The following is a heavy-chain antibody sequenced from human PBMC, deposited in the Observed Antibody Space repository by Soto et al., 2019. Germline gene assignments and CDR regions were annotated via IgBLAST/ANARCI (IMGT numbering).Heavy chain of an antibody. Sequence: SETLSLTCTVSCGSISYEYYHWTWIRQSPGKGLEWIGYIHYSGSIIYNPSFKSRVTISVDTSKNQFSLKLSSVTAADTAVYYCARQKSSGWYIDYYYYMDVWGKGTTVTVSS. J-gene: IGHJ6*03. D-gene: IGHD6-19*01. CDR2: IHYSGSI. CDR3: ARQKSSGWYIDYYYYMDV. V-gene: IGHV4-30-4*08. CDR1: CGSISYEYYH.